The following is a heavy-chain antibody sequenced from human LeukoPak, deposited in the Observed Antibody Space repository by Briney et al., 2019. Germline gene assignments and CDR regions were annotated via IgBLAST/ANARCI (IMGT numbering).Heavy chain of an antibody. V-gene: IGHV4-59*12. D-gene: IGHD3-22*01. CDR1: GGSISSYY. Sequence: SETLSLTCTVSGGSISSYYWSWIRQPPGKGLEWIGYIYYSGSTYYNPSLKSRVTISVDTSKNQFSLKLSSVTAADTAVYYCARVRSYYDSSGYYWVNWFDPWGQGTLVTVSS. J-gene: IGHJ5*02. CDR3: ARVRSYYDSSGYYWVNWFDP. CDR2: IYYSGST.